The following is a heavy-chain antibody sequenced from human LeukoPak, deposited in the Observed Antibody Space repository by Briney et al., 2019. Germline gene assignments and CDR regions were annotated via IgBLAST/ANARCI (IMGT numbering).Heavy chain of an antibody. CDR1: GYTFTSYG. Sequence: ASVKVSCKASGYTFTSYGISWVRQAPGQGLEWMGWISAYNGNTNYAQKLQGRVTMTTDTSTSTAYMELRSLRSDDTAVYYCARVQITIFGVVIGWFDPWGQGTLVTVSS. CDR2: ISAYNGNT. V-gene: IGHV1-18*01. CDR3: ARVQITIFGVVIGWFDP. J-gene: IGHJ5*02. D-gene: IGHD3-3*01.